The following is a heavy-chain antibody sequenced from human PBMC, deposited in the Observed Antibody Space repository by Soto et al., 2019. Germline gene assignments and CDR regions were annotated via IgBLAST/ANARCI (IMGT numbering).Heavy chain of an antibody. CDR3: ARLPRDCNKTSCYYADH. J-gene: IGHJ4*02. CDR1: GYSFTSYW. D-gene: IGHD3-3*01. V-gene: IGHV5-51*01. CDR2: MYPGDSDT. Sequence: GESLKISCKGSGYSFTSYWIGWVRQMPGKGLEWVGIMYPGDSDTRYNPSLQGHVTLSVDVTVSTAFLQWRSLETSDTGMYFCARLPRDCNKTSCYYADHWGQGTQVTVSS.